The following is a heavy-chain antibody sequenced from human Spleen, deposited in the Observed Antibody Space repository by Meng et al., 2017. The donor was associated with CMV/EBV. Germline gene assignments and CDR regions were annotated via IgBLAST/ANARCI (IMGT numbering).Heavy chain of an antibody. V-gene: IGHV3-23*03. CDR3: AKTPRRDCSSTSCYKGSMDY. CDR1: GFTFSINA. CDR2: IYSGGSST. Sequence: GESLKISCAASGFTFSINAMSWVRQAPGKGLEWVSVIYSGGSSTYYADSVKVRFTISRDNSKNTLYLQMISLRAEDTAVYYCAKTPRRDCSSTSCYKGSMDYWGQGTLVTVSS. J-gene: IGHJ4*02. D-gene: IGHD2-2*02.